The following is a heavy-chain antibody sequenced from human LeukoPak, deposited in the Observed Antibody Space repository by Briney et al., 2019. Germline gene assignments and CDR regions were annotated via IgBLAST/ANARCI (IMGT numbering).Heavy chain of an antibody. Sequence: SETLSLTCSVSDGSIRTYYWSWIRQSPGQGLEWIGNIYYRGDINYNPSLKSRVIISIDMSKNQFSLKVTSLTAADTAVYYCATNKDWAEADWGQGTLVTVSS. CDR2: IYYRGDI. V-gene: IGHV4-59*03. D-gene: IGHD3/OR15-3a*01. CDR3: ATNKDWAEAD. CDR1: DGSIRTYY. J-gene: IGHJ4*02.